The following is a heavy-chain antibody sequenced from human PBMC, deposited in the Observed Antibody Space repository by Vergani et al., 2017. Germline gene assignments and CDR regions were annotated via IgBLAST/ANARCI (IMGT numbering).Heavy chain of an antibody. D-gene: IGHD2/OR15-2a*01. CDR1: GFTFSTYA. CDR2: IYYDGSKK. V-gene: IGHV3-33*01. Sequence: QVQLVESGGGVVQPGRSLRLSCTSSGFTFSTYAMHWVRQAPGKGLEWVAIIYYDGSKKYYADSVKGRFTISRDNSRNTLELLMSSLRAEDTAIYYCVREGCCCGSTTCRNAGYVYYYHMDVWGEGTTVTVSS. CDR3: VREGCCCGSTTCRNAGYVYYYHMDV. J-gene: IGHJ6*03.